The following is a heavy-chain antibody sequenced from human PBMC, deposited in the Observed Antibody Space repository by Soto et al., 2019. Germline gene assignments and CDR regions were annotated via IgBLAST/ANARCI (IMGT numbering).Heavy chain of an antibody. CDR3: ASLNYYDSSGYYSNIGDAFDI. D-gene: IGHD3-22*01. CDR1: GYTFTSYY. J-gene: IGHJ3*02. CDR2: INPSGGST. V-gene: IGHV1-46*01. Sequence: ASVKVSCKASGYTFTSYYMHWVRQAPGQGLEWMGIINPSGGSTSYAQKFQGRVTMTRDTSTSTVYMELSSLRSEDTAVYYCASLNYYDSSGYYSNIGDAFDIWGQGTMVTVSS.